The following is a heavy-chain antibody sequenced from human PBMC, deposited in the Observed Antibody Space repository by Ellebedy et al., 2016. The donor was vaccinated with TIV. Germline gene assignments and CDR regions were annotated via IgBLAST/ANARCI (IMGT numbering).Heavy chain of an antibody. CDR1: GFTFSTYW. CDR2: INTDGSST. V-gene: IGHV3-74*01. J-gene: IGHJ4*02. D-gene: IGHD3-10*01. CDR3: AKILASGSYVIDY. Sequence: GESLKISCVASGFTFSTYWMHWVRQAPGKGLVWVSRINTDGSSTIYADSAKGRFTISRDNANNSLYLQMNSLRAEDTAVYYCAKILASGSYVIDYWGQGTLVTVSS.